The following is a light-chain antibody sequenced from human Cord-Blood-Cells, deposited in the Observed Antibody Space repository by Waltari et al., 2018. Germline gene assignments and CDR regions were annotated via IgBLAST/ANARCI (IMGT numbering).Light chain of an antibody. CDR2: EDN. J-gene: IGLJ2*01. CDR3: QSYDSSNVV. CDR1: SGTPYTNH. V-gene: IGLV6-57*02. Sequence: FILTLPHSVSESPGKTVTISCTVSSGTPYTNHCPYYQQRPGSAPTTVIYEDNQRHSGVPDRCSGSIDSTSNSASLTISGLKTEDEADYYCQSYDSSNVVFGGGTKLTVL.